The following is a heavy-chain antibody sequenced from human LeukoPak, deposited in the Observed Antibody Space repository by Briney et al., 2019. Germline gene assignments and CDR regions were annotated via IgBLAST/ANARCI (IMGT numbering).Heavy chain of an antibody. Sequence: GGSLRLSCATSGFTFSSYPMSWVRQAPGKGLEWVPFISSSRSYIYYADSVKGRFTISRDNAKNSLYLQMNSLRAEDTAVYYCARFIAAPYYFDYWGRGTLVTVSS. CDR1: GFTFSSYP. V-gene: IGHV3-21*01. D-gene: IGHD6-13*01. CDR2: ISSSRSYI. J-gene: IGHJ4*02. CDR3: ARFIAAPYYFDY.